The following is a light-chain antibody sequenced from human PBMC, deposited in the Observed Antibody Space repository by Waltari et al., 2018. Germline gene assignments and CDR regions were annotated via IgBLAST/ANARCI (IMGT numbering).Light chain of an antibody. CDR1: QSVRTW. V-gene: IGKV1-5*03. CDR2: KAS. J-gene: IGKJ2*01. Sequence: DIQMTQSPSTLSASVGDRVTITCRASQSVRTWLAWYQQKPGKAPKLLIYKASSLESGGPSRFSGSGSGTEFTLTISSLQPDDFATYYCQQCHSYSFGQGTKVEI. CDR3: QQCHSYS.